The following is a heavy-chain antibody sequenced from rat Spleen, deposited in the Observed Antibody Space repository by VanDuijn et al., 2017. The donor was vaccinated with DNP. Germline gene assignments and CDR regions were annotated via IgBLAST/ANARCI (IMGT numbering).Heavy chain of an antibody. J-gene: IGHJ1*01. CDR1: GFTFDNYY. D-gene: IGHD1-6*01. V-gene: IGHV5-25*01. CDR3: ARWGYTTNYYSKWYFDL. Sequence: EVQLVESGGGLVQPGRSLKLSCAASGFTFDNYYMAWVRQAPKKGLEWVATISTSGGSTYYRDSVKGRFTISRDNAKSTLYLQMNSLRSEDTATYYCARWGYTTNYYSKWYFDLWGPGTMVTVSS. CDR2: ISTSGGST.